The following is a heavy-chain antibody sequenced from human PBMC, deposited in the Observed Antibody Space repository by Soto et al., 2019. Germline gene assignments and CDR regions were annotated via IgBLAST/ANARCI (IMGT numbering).Heavy chain of an antibody. CDR2: LSAYNGNT. D-gene: IGHD2-15*01. V-gene: IGHV1-18*04. Sequence: ASVKVSCTASGYTFTSYGISWVRPAPGQGLEWMGWLSAYNGNTNYAQKLQGRVTMTTDTSTSTAFMELRCLRSDDTAVYYCARSGIRVVAAMNYYYGMDVWGQGTTVTVSS. CDR1: GYTFTSYG. CDR3: ARSGIRVVAAMNYYYGMDV. J-gene: IGHJ6*02.